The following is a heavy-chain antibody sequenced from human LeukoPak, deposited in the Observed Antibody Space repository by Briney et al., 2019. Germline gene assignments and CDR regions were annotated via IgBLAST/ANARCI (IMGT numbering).Heavy chain of an antibody. D-gene: IGHD3-10*01. CDR2: ISSSSSTI. J-gene: IGHJ5*02. CDR1: GFTFSSYS. Sequence: GGSLRLSCAASGFTFSSYSMNWVRQAPGKGLEWVSYISSSSSTIYYADSVKGRFTISRDNAKNSLYLQMNSLRAEDTAVYYWARDEYRFGKIRGWFDPWGQGTLVTVSS. CDR3: ARDEYRFGKIRGWFDP. V-gene: IGHV3-48*04.